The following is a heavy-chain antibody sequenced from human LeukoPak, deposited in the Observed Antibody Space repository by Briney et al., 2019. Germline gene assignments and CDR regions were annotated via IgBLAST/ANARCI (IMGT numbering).Heavy chain of an antibody. V-gene: IGHV1-46*01. CDR3: ARTEAAAGLDFDY. Sequence: ASVKVSCKASGYTFTSYYMHWVRQAPGQGLEWRGIINPSGGSTSYAQKFQGRVTMTRDTSTSTVYMELRSRRSEDTAVYYCARTEAAAGLDFDYWGQGTLVTVSS. CDR1: GYTFTSYY. D-gene: IGHD6-13*01. J-gene: IGHJ4*02. CDR2: INPSGGST.